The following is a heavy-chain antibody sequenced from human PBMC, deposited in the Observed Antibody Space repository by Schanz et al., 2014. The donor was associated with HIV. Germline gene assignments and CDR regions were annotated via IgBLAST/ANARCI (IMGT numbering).Heavy chain of an antibody. CDR1: GYTFSGYY. V-gene: IGHV1-2*02. D-gene: IGHD3-22*01. CDR2: INPNSGGT. Sequence: QVHLVQSGAEVKKPGASVKVSCKASGYTFSGYYIHWVRQAPGQGLEWMGWINPNSGGTNLAQKFEGRVTMTIDRSITTASMELSRLNSDDTAMYFCTRLHYYYDRSGFSFDCWGQGTLVTVSS. J-gene: IGHJ4*02. CDR3: TRLHYYYDRSGFSFDC.